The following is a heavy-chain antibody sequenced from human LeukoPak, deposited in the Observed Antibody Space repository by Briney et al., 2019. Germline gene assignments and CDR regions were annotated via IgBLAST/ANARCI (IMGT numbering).Heavy chain of an antibody. CDR3: ARDGLYSSSSEPDY. CDR2: ISYDGSNK. J-gene: IGHJ4*02. Sequence: PGRSLRLSCTASGFTFSSYGIHWVRQAAGKGLEWVAFISYDGSNKFYTDSVKGRFTISRDNSKNTLYLQMNSLRAEDTAVYYCARDGLYSSSSEPDYWGQGTLVTVSS. D-gene: IGHD6-6*01. V-gene: IGHV3-30*03. CDR1: GFTFSSYG.